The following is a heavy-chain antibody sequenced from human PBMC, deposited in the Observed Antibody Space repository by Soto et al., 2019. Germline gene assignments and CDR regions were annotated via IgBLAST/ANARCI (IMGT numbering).Heavy chain of an antibody. V-gene: IGHV5-51*01. J-gene: IGHJ5*02. CDR1: GYSFTSYW. Sequence: GESLKISCKGSGYSFTSYWIGWVRQMPGKGLEWMGIIYPGDSDTRYSPSFQGQVTISADKSISTAYLQWSSLKASDTAMYYCARGANYYDSSGYYWGRNNWFDPWGQGTLVTAPQ. CDR2: IYPGDSDT. CDR3: ARGANYYDSSGYYWGRNNWFDP. D-gene: IGHD3-22*01.